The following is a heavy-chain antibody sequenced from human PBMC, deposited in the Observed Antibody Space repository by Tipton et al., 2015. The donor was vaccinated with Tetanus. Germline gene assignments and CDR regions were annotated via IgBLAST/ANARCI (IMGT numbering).Heavy chain of an antibody. Sequence: QSGAEVKKPGASVKVSCKASGYTFTGHDINWVRQARGQGLEWLGWVSPSSGRTDYAQKFQGRLTMTRDTSISTVYMELNSLTSEDTAMYYCARGSGMSGDFWGQGTLVTVSS. J-gene: IGHJ4*02. CDR3: ARGSGMSGDF. V-gene: IGHV1-8*01. CDR1: GYTFTGHD. CDR2: VSPSSGRT. D-gene: IGHD3-3*01.